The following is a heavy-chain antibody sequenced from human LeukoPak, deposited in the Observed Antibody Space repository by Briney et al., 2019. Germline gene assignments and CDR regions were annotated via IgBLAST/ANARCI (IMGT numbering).Heavy chain of an antibody. V-gene: IGHV4-39*07. CDR3: ARSRVLVGATRLFDY. Sequence: PSETLSLTCTVSGGSISSSSYYWGWIRQPPGKGLEWIGSIYYSGSTYYNPSLKSRVTISVDTSKNQFSLRLSSVTAADTAVYYCARSRVLVGATRLFDYWGQGTLVTVSS. J-gene: IGHJ4*02. CDR2: IYYSGST. CDR1: GGSISSSSYY. D-gene: IGHD1-26*01.